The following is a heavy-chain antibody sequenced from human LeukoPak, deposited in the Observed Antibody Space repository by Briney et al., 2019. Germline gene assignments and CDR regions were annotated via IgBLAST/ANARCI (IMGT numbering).Heavy chain of an antibody. CDR3: VRLRRNSDTSGFYYYYDF. Sequence: GGSLRLSCGASGFSFNVYSMSWVRHAPGKGLEWVSSISVRSNYIYYADSVRGRFSISRDDARDSLYLQMNSLRAEDTAVYFCVRLRRNSDTSGFYYYYDFWGQGTLVTVSS. D-gene: IGHD3-22*01. CDR1: GFSFNVYS. CDR2: ISVRSNYI. V-gene: IGHV3-21*01. J-gene: IGHJ4*02.